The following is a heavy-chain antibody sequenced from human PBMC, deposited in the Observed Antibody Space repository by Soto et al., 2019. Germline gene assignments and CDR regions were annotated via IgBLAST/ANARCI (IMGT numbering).Heavy chain of an antibody. CDR2: ISGSGGST. CDR3: AKGSPVGSYYGSSGFHY. Sequence: PGGPLRLSCAASGFTFSNYAINWGRQAPGKGLEWVSGISGSGGSTYYADSVKGRFTVSRDNSKNTLDLQTKSLRAEYTAVYYCAKGSPVGSYYGSSGFHYWGQGTLVTVAS. J-gene: IGHJ4*02. D-gene: IGHD3-22*01. CDR1: GFTFSNYA. V-gene: IGHV3-23*01.